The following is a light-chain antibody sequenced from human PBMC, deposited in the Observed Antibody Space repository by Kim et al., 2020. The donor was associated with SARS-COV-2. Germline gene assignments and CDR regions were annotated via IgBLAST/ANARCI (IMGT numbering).Light chain of an antibody. CDR2: AAS. CDR1: QNMYTY. V-gene: IGKV1-39*01. CDR3: QQGYNTPLT. J-gene: IGKJ4*01. Sequence: ASVGNRVIITCRASQNMYTYLSWFHQKPGKAPKLLIYAASTLEGGVPSRFSGSGSGTAFALTITSLQPEDFATYYCQQGYNTPLTFGGGTKVDIK.